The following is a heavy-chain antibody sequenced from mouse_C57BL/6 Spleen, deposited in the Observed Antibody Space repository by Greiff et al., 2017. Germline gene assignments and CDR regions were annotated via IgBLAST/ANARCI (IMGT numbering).Heavy chain of an antibody. CDR3: ASMVTTGDWFAY. J-gene: IGHJ3*01. CDR1: GFTFSDYG. V-gene: IGHV5-17*01. CDR2: ISSGSSTI. Sequence: EVKLMESGGGLVKPGGSLKLSCAASGFTFSDYGMHWVRQAPEKGLEWVAYISSGSSTIYYADTVKGRFTISRDNAKNTLFLQMTSLRSEDTAMYYCASMVTTGDWFAYWGQGTLVTVSA. D-gene: IGHD2-2*01.